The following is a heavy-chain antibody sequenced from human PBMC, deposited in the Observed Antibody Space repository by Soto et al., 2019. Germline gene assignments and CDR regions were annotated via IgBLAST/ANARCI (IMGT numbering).Heavy chain of an antibody. Sequence: GSLRLSCAASGFTFSSYWMSWVRQAPGKGLEWVANIKQDGSEKYYVDSVRGRFTISRDNAKNSLYLQMNSLRAEDTAVYYCAREGIPDAFDIWGQGTMVTGSS. CDR1: GFTFSSYW. V-gene: IGHV3-7*01. CDR3: AREGIPDAFDI. D-gene: IGHD6-13*01. CDR2: IKQDGSEK. J-gene: IGHJ3*02.